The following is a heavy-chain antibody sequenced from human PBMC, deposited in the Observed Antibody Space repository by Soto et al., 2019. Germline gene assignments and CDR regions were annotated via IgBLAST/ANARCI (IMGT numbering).Heavy chain of an antibody. CDR3: ARVSNSTLYYFDF. V-gene: IGHV4-30-4*01. J-gene: IGHJ4*02. Sequence: QVQLQESGPGLVKPSQTLSLTCTVSGGSISSGDYYWSWIRQPPGKGLEWIGYIYYSGSAYYNPSLKSRVXXSXDXSKNQFSLKLSSVTAADTAVYYCARVSNSTLYYFDFWGQGTLVTVSS. CDR1: GGSISSGDYY. CDR2: IYYSGSA. D-gene: IGHD1-1*01.